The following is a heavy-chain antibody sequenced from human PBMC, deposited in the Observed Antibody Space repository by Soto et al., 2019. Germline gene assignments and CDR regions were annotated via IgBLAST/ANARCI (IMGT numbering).Heavy chain of an antibody. CDR1: GGSFSGYF. J-gene: IGHJ5*02. D-gene: IGHD3-10*01. Sequence: SETLSLTCAVYGGSFSGYFWSWIRQPPIKGLDWIGEINHSGSTNYNPSLKSRVTISVDTSKNQLSLKLSSVTAADTAVYYCARGGYGSGLNWFDPWGQGTMVTV. V-gene: IGHV4-34*01. CDR2: INHSGST. CDR3: ARGGYGSGLNWFDP.